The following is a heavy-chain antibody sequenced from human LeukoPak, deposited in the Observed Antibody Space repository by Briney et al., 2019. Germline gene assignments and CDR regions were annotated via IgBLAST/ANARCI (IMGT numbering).Heavy chain of an antibody. D-gene: IGHD6-13*01. CDR2: ISGSGGST. CDR3: AKALGRYSSSWPFDC. Sequence: PGGSLRLSCAASGFTFSSYAMSWVRQAPGKGLEWVSAISGSGGSTYYADSVKGRFTISRENSKNTLYLQMNSLRAEDTAVYYCAKALGRYSSSWPFDCWGQGTLVTVSS. CDR1: GFTFSSYA. V-gene: IGHV3-23*01. J-gene: IGHJ4*02.